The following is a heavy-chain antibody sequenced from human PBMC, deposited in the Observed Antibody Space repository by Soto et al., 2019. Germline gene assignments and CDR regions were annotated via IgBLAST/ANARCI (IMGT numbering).Heavy chain of an antibody. CDR1: GGSVSSGSYY. CDR2: IYYSGST. CDR3: ARGEPGIAVAAP. V-gene: IGHV4-61*01. J-gene: IGHJ5*02. Sequence: QVQLQESGPGLVKPSETLSLTCTVSGGSVSSGSYYWSWIRQPPGKGLEWIGYIYYSGSTNYNPSLKSRVTISVDTSKNQFSLKLSSVTAADTAVYYCARGEPGIAVAAPWGQGTLVTVSS. D-gene: IGHD6-19*01.